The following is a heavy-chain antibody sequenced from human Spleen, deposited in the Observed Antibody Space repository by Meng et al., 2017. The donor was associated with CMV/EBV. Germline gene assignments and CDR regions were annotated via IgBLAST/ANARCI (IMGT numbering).Heavy chain of an antibody. CDR3: ARWDYYGSGSSPTYYYYYGMDV. CDR1: GFTFSSYS. CDR2: ISSSSSYI. D-gene: IGHD3-10*01. J-gene: IGHJ6*02. Sequence: GGSLRLSCAASGFTFSSYSMNWVRQAPGKGLEWVSSISSSSSYIYYADSVKGRFTISRDNAKNSLYLQMNSLRAEDTAVYYCARWDYYGSGSSPTYYYYYGMDVWGQGTTVTVSS. V-gene: IGHV3-21*01.